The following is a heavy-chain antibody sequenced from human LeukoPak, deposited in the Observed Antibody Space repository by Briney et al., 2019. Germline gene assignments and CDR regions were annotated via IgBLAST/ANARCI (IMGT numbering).Heavy chain of an antibody. V-gene: IGHV3-30*02. Sequence: PGGSLRLSCAASGFTFSSYGMHWVRQAPGKGLGWVAFIRYDGSNKYYADSVKGRFTISRDNSKNTLYLQMNSLRAEDTAVYYCAKVDGSGSYYYYFDYWGQGTLVTVSS. CDR2: IRYDGSNK. J-gene: IGHJ4*02. D-gene: IGHD3-10*01. CDR3: AKVDGSGSYYYYFDY. CDR1: GFTFSSYG.